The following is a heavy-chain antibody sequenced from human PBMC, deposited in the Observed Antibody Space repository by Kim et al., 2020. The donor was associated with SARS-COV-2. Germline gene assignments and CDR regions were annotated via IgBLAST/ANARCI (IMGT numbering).Heavy chain of an antibody. Sequence: GGSLRLSCAASGFTFGDYAMHWVRQAPGKGLEWVSGISWNSGSIGYADSVKGRFTISRDNAKNSLYLQMNSLRAEDTALYYCAKGDVVITSGYFDYWGQGTLVTVSS. CDR3: AKGDVVITSGYFDY. CDR2: ISWNSGSI. V-gene: IGHV3-9*01. CDR1: GFTFGDYA. J-gene: IGHJ4*02. D-gene: IGHD3-22*01.